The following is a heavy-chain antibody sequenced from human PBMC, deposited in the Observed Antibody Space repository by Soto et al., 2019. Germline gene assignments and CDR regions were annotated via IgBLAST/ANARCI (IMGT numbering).Heavy chain of an antibody. D-gene: IGHD3-16*01. V-gene: IGHV3-11*06. CDR3: ARVVGDYYYGMDV. CDR1: GFTFSDYY. CDR2: ISSSSSYT. J-gene: IGHJ6*02. Sequence: GGSLRLSCAASGFTFSDYYMSWIRQAPGKGLEWVSYISSSSSYTNYADSVKGRFTISRDNAKNSLYLQMNSLRAEDTAVYYCARVVGDYYYGMDVWGQGTTVTVSS.